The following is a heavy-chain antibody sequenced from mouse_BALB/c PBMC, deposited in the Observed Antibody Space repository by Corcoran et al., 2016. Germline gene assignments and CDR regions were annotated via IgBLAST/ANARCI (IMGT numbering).Heavy chain of an antibody. Sequence: QIQLVQSGPELKKPGETVKISCKASGYTFTNYGMNWVKQAPGKGLKWMGWINTYTGEPTYADDFKGRFAFSLDTYAITAYLQINNLKNEYISTDFCASRWYKSAMDSLCQGTSVTLSS. J-gene: IGHJ4*01. CDR2: INTYTGEP. V-gene: IGHV9-1*02. CDR1: GYTFTNYG. CDR3: ASRWYKSAMDS. D-gene: IGHD1-1*02.